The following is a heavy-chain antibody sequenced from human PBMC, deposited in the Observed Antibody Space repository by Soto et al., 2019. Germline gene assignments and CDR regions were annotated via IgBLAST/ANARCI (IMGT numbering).Heavy chain of an antibody. CDR1: GFTFSSYG. J-gene: IGHJ6*02. V-gene: IGHV3-33*01. CDR2: IWYDGSNK. Sequence: GGSLRLSCAASGFTFSSYGMHWVRQAPGKGLEWVAVIWYDGSNKYYADSVKGRFTISRDNSKNTLYLQMNSLRAEDTAVYYCARDPTRDVVVAAYYYGMDVWGQGTTVTVSS. D-gene: IGHD2-15*01. CDR3: ARDPTRDVVVAAYYYGMDV.